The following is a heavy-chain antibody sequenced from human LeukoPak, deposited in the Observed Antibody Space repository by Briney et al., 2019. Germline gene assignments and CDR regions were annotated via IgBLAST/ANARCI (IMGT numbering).Heavy chain of an antibody. D-gene: IGHD2-2*01. Sequence: GASVKVSCKASGYTFTSYGISWVRQAPGQGLEWMGWISAYNGNTNYAQKLQGRVTMTTDTSTSTAYMELRSLRSDDTAVYYCARAFRSTSDHHGSPKMEYYFDYWGQGTLVTVSS. CDR2: ISAYNGNT. CDR3: ARAFRSTSDHHGSPKMEYYFDY. V-gene: IGHV1-18*01. CDR1: GYTFTSYG. J-gene: IGHJ4*02.